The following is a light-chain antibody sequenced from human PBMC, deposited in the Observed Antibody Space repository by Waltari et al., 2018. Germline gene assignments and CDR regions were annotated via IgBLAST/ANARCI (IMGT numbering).Light chain of an antibody. J-gene: IGLJ2*01. CDR2: GKN. Sequence: SSELTQDPAVSVALGQTVRITCQGDSLRSYYASWYQQKPGQAPVLVIYGKNNRPSGIPDRFSGSSPGNTASVTITGAQAEDEADYYCNSRDSSGNHLRVFGGGTKLTVL. CDR3: NSRDSSGNHLRV. V-gene: IGLV3-19*01. CDR1: SLRSYY.